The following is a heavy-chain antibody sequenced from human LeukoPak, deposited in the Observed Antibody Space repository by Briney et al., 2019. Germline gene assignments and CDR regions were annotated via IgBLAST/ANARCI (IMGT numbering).Heavy chain of an antibody. Sequence: SETLSLPCAVYGGSFSGYYWSCIRQPPGKGLEWIGEINHSGSTNYNPSLKSRVTISVDTSKNQFSLKLSSVTAADTAVYYCARGQGIAVAGDYWGQGTLVTVSS. CDR2: INHSGST. V-gene: IGHV4-34*01. J-gene: IGHJ4*02. CDR1: GGSFSGYY. D-gene: IGHD6-19*01. CDR3: ARGQGIAVAGDY.